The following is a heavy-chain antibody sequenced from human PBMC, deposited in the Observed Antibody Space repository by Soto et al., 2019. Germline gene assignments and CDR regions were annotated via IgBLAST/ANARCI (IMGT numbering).Heavy chain of an antibody. CDR3: ARDDDFSGYERFEY. CDR2: INTGNGIT. D-gene: IGHD5-12*01. Sequence: ASVKVSCKASGYTFTTYAMHWVRQAPGQRLEWMGWINTGNGITKYSQKFQGRVTITRDTSATTAYMELSSLTSEDTAVFYCARDDDFSGYERFEYWGQGTLVTV. V-gene: IGHV1-3*04. J-gene: IGHJ4*02. CDR1: GYTFTTYA.